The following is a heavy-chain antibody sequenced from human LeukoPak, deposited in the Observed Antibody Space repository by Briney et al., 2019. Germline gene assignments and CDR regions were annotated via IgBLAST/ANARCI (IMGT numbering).Heavy chain of an antibody. CDR1: GFTFSSYG. D-gene: IGHD2-2*01. J-gene: IGHJ5*02. V-gene: IGHV3-33*01. CDR3: ARDVYCSSTSCSDWFDP. Sequence: GRTLRLSCAASGFTFSSYGMHWVRQTPGKGLEWVAVIWYDGNNKYYTDYVKGRFTISRDNSKDTLFLQMNSLRGEDTAVYYCARDVYCSSTSCSDWFDPWGQGTLVTVSS. CDR2: IWYDGNNK.